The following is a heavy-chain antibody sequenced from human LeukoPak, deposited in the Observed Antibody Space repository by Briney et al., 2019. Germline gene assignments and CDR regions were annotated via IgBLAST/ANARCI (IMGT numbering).Heavy chain of an antibody. CDR2: INHSGST. Sequence: SETLSLTCAVYGGSFSGYYWCWIRQPPGKGLEWIGEINHSGSTNYNPSLKSRVTISVDTSKNQFSLKLSSVTAADTAVYYCARGRDYYDSSGYTTYAFAIWGQGTMVTVSS. J-gene: IGHJ3*02. V-gene: IGHV4-34*01. CDR1: GGSFSGYY. CDR3: ARGRDYYDSSGYTTYAFAI. D-gene: IGHD3-22*01.